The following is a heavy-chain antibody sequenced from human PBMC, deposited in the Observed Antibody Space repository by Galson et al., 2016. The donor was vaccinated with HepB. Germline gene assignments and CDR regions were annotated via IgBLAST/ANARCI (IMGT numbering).Heavy chain of an antibody. V-gene: IGHV3-23*01. Sequence: SLRLSCAASGFTFRNYAMSWVRQAPGKGLEWVSGISGSGGSTYYADSVKGRFTISRDNSKNTLYLQMNSLRAEDTAVYYCAKSISMMGVVNFDYWGQGTLVPVSS. CDR3: AKSISMMGVVNFDY. CDR1: GFTFRNYA. D-gene: IGHD3-22*01. J-gene: IGHJ4*02. CDR2: ISGSGGST.